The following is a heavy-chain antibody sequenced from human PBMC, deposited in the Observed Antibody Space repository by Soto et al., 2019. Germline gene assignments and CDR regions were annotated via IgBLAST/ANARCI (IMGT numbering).Heavy chain of an antibody. D-gene: IGHD6-19*01. CDR1: GDSVSSNSAA. CDR3: ARTGTLYTLSSGWYVDY. V-gene: IGHV6-1*01. CDR2: TYYRSKWYN. Sequence: QSQTLSLTCAISGDSVSSNSAAWNWIRQSPSRGLEWLGRTYYRSKWYNDYAVSVKSRITINPDTSKNQFYLQLNSVTPKDTAVYYFARTGTLYTLSSGWYVDYWGQGTLVTVSS. J-gene: IGHJ4*02.